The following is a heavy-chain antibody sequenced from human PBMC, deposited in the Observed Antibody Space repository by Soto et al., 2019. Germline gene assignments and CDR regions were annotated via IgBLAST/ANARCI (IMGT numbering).Heavy chain of an antibody. V-gene: IGHV4-39*01. J-gene: IGHJ4*02. D-gene: IGHD3-22*01. Sequence: SETLSLTCTVSGGSISSSSYYWGWIRQPPGKGLEWIGSIYYSGGTYYNPSLKSRVTISVDTSKNQFSLKLSSVTAADTAVYYCARALYDSSGYYYFDYWGQGTLVTVSS. CDR2: IYYSGGT. CDR3: ARALYDSSGYYYFDY. CDR1: GGSISSSSYY.